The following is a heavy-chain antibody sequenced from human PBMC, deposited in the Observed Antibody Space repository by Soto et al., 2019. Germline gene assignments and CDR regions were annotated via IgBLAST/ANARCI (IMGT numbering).Heavy chain of an antibody. CDR1: GFTFSSYW. CDR2: IKQDGSEK. V-gene: IGHV3-7*01. J-gene: IGHJ4*02. Sequence: LSLTCAASGFTFSSYWMSWVRQAPGKGLEWVANIKQDGSEKYYVDSVKGRFTISRDNAKNSLYLQMNSLRAEDTAVYYCARVGYCSSTSCYYFDYWGQGTLVTVSS. CDR3: ARVGYCSSTSCYYFDY. D-gene: IGHD2-2*01.